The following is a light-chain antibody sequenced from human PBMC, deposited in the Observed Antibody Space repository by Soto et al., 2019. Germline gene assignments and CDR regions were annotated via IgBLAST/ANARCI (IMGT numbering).Light chain of an antibody. CDR1: QSVNSKY. Sequence: EIVLTQSPGTLSLSPGERATLSCRASQSVNSKYLAWYQQKPGQGPRPLMYGASTRATAIPDRFSGSGSGTDFTLTISRLEPEDFAVYYCQQYDSQPRTFGQGTKVEIK. V-gene: IGKV3-20*01. CDR2: GAS. J-gene: IGKJ1*01. CDR3: QQYDSQPRT.